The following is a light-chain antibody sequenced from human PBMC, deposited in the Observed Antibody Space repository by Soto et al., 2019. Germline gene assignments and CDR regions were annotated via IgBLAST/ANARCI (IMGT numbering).Light chain of an antibody. CDR3: TSYTGSSTLDV. Sequence: QSALAQPASVSGSPGQSITISCTGTSSDVGGYNYVSWYQQHPDKAPKLMIYEVSNRPLGVSNRFSGSKSGNTASLTISGLQAEDEADYYCTSYTGSSTLDVFGAGTKVTVL. CDR2: EVS. V-gene: IGLV2-14*01. CDR1: SSDVGGYNY. J-gene: IGLJ1*01.